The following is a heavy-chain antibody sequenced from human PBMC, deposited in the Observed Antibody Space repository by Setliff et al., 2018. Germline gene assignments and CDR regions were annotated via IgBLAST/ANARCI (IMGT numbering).Heavy chain of an antibody. CDR1: GGSFSGYY. V-gene: IGHV4-34*01. CDR3: ARSPSSGAYWNPRPFYSDY. J-gene: IGHJ4*02. D-gene: IGHD1-26*01. CDR2: INHTGST. Sequence: SETLSLTCAVYGGSFSGYYWSWIRQPPGKGLEWIGEINHTGSTTYNPSVKSRVTISLDTSKNHFSLKLDSVTAADTALYYCARSPSSGAYWNPRPFYSDYWARGTLVTVSS.